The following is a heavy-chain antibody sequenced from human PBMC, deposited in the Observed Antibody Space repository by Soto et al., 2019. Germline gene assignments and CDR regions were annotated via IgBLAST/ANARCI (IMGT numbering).Heavy chain of an antibody. CDR1: GGSFSGYY. D-gene: IGHD1-26*01. J-gene: IGHJ1*01. CDR3: ARGRKGGRAEYFQH. CDR2: INHSGST. V-gene: IGHV4-34*01. Sequence: VQLQQWGAGLLKPSETLSLTCAVYGGSFSGYYWSWIRQPPGKGLEWIGEINHSGSTNYNPSLKSRVTISVDTSKNQFSLKLSSVTAADTAVYYCARGRKGGRAEYFQHWGQGTLVTVSS.